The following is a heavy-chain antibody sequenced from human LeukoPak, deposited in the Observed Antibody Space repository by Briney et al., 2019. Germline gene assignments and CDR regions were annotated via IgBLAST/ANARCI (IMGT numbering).Heavy chain of an antibody. V-gene: IGHV4-39*07. Sequence: SETLSLTCTVSGGSISSSSYYWGWIRQPPGKGLEWIGSIYYSGSTNYSPSLKSRVTISVDTSKNQFSLKLRSVTAADTAVYYCARISSSNWYNERGAFDVWGQGTMVTVSS. CDR2: IYYSGST. J-gene: IGHJ3*01. CDR3: ARISSSNWYNERGAFDV. CDR1: GGSISSSSYY. D-gene: IGHD6-13*01.